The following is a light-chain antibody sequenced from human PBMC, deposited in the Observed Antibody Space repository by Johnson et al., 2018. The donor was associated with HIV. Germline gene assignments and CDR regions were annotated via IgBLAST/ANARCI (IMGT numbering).Light chain of an antibody. CDR2: ENN. CDR3: GTWDSSLGYV. V-gene: IGLV1-51*02. Sequence: QSVLTQPPSVSAAPGQKVTISCSGSSSNIGNNYVSWYQQLPGTAPKVLIYENNKRPSGIPDRFSGSKSGTSATLGITGLQTGDEADYYCGTWDSSLGYVFGTGTKVTVL. J-gene: IGLJ1*01. CDR1: SSNIGNNY.